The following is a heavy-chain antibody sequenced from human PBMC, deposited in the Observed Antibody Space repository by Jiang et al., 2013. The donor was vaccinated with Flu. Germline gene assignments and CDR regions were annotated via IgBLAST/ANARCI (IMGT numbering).Heavy chain of an antibody. CDR2: INHSGST. V-gene: IGHV4-34*01. Sequence: LLKPSETLSLTCAVYGGSFSGYYWSWIRQPPGKGLEWIGEINHSGSTNYNPSLKSRVTISVDTSKNQFSLKLSSVTAADTAVYYCARGRNCGGDCPSDGKNWFDPWGQGTLVTVSS. CDR3: ARGRNCGGDCPSDGKNWFDP. CDR1: GGSFSGYY. D-gene: IGHD2-21*02. J-gene: IGHJ5*02.